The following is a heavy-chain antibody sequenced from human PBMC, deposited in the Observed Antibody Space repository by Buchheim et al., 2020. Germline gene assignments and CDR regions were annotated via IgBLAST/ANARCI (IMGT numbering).Heavy chain of an antibody. CDR1: GFTFRNHA. CDR3: ARCSGRYGMEV. J-gene: IGHJ6*02. D-gene: IGHD3-10*02. V-gene: IGHV3-23*01. Sequence: EVQLLESGGDSGQPGGSLRLSCAASGFTFRNHAMTWVRQAPGKGLEWVSTITGSGDNTKYADSVKGRFTISRDNSEKTLYAEMNSLRVEDTAVYYCARCSGRYGMEVWGRGTT. CDR2: ITGSGDNT.